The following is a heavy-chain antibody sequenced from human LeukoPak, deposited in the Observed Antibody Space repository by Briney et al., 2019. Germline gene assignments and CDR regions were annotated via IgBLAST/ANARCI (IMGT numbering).Heavy chain of an antibody. J-gene: IGHJ5*02. CDR3: AREDIAAVPAAVNWFDP. CDR2: INPNSGGT. D-gene: IGHD2-2*01. Sequence: GASVKVSCKASGYTFTGYYMHWVRQAPGQGLEWMGWINPNSGGTNYAQKFQGRVTMTRDTSISTAYMELSRLRSDDTAVYYCAREDIAAVPAAVNWFDPWGQGTLVTVSS. CDR1: GYTFTGYY. V-gene: IGHV1-2*02.